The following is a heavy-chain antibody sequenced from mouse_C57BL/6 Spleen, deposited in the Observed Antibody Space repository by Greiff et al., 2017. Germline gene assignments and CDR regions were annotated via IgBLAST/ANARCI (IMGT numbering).Heavy chain of an antibody. J-gene: IGHJ3*01. CDR2: INPGSGGT. V-gene: IGHV1-54*01. Sequence: QVQLQQSGAELVRPGTSVKVSCKASGYAFTNYLIEWVKQRPGQGLAWIGVINPGSGGTNYNEKFKGKATLTADKSSSTAYMQRSSLTSEDSAVYFCAVYYDYDWGFAYWGQGTLVTVSA. CDR3: AVYYDYDWGFAY. D-gene: IGHD2-4*01. CDR1: GYAFTNYL.